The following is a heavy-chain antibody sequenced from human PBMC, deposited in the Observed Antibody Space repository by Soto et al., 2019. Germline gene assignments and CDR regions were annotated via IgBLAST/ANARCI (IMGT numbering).Heavy chain of an antibody. D-gene: IGHD6-13*01. Sequence: EASVKVSCTASGGTFSIYTISWVRQAPGQGLEWMGRIIPILGIANYAQKFQGRVTITADKSTSTAYMELSSLRAEDTAVYYCAKDIEPPGLFFDYWGQGTLVTVPQ. J-gene: IGHJ4*01. V-gene: IGHV1-69*04. CDR3: AKDIEPPGLFFDY. CDR1: GGTFSIYT. CDR2: IIPILGIA.